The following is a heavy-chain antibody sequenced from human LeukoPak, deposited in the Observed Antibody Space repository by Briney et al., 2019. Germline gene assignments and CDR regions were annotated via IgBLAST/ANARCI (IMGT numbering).Heavy chain of an antibody. J-gene: IGHJ6*02. Sequence: GGSLRLSCAASGFTVSSNYMSWVRQAPGKGLEWVSVIYSGGSTYYADSVKGRFTISRDNSKNTLYLQMNSLRAEDTAVYYCARDSYYCYGMDVWGQGTTVTVSS. CDR1: GFTVSSNY. CDR2: IYSGGST. V-gene: IGHV3-53*01. CDR3: ARDSYYCYGMDV.